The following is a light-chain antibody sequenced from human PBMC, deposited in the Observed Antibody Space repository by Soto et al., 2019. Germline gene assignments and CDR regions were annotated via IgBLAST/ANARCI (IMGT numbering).Light chain of an antibody. CDR1: QSVSTS. CDR3: QQRSKWPLT. J-gene: IGKJ4*01. V-gene: IGKV3-11*01. CDR2: DAA. Sequence: EIVLTQSPVTLSLSPGERVTLSCRASQSVSTSLDWYQQKPGQSPRLLIYDAAHRATGIPVRFSGGGSGTDFTLTISSLEPEDSAVYYCQQRSKWPLTFGGGTKVEIK.